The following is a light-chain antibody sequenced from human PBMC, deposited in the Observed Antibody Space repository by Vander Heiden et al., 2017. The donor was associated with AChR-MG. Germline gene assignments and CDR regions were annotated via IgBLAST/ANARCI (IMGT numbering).Light chain of an antibody. CDR3: AAWDDSLNGSAV. V-gene: IGLV1-44*01. CDR2: SNN. J-gene: IGLJ7*01. Sequence: QSVLTQSPSASGTPGQRATISCSGSSSNIGSNTVNWYQQLPGTAPKLLIYSNNQRPSGVPDRFSGSKSGTSASLAISGLQSEDEADYYCAAWDDSLNGSAVFGGGTQLTVL. CDR1: SSNIGSNT.